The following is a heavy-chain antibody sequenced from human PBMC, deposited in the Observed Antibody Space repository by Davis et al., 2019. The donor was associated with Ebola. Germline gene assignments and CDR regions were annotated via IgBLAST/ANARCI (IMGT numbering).Heavy chain of an antibody. CDR3: ARGVIVAAAPYYFDY. CDR1: GGSISSSSYY. D-gene: IGHD6-25*01. J-gene: IGHJ4*02. Sequence: MPSETLSLTCTVSGGSISSSSYYWGWIRQPPGKGLEWIGSIYYSGSTYYNPSLKSRVTISVDTSKNQFSLKLSSVTAADTAVYYCARGVIVAAAPYYFDYWGQGTLVTVSS. CDR2: IYYSGST. V-gene: IGHV4-39*07.